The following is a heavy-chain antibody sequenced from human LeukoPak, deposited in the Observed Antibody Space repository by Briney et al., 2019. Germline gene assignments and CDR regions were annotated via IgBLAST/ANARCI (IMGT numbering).Heavy chain of an antibody. CDR3: ATGFSGYDRGPYYFDY. D-gene: IGHD3-22*01. Sequence: GASVKVSCKVSGYTLTELSMHWVRQAPGKGLEWMGGFDPEDGETIYAQKFQGRVTMTEDTSTDTAYMELSSLRSEDTAVYYCATGFSGYDRGPYYFDYWGQGTLVTVSS. V-gene: IGHV1-24*01. J-gene: IGHJ4*02. CDR1: GYTLTELS. CDR2: FDPEDGET.